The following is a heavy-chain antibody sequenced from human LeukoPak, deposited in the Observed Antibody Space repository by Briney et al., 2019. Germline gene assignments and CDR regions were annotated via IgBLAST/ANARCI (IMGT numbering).Heavy chain of an antibody. D-gene: IGHD5-12*01. J-gene: IGHJ4*02. CDR3: AKDPYSGYASGWPNYFDY. CDR2: ISGSGGST. Sequence: LAGGSLRLSCAASGFTFSSYAMSWVRQAPGKGLEWVSAISGSGGSTYYADSVKGRFTISRDNSKNTLYLQMNSLRAEDTAVYYCAKDPYSGYASGWPNYFDYWGQGTLVTVSS. CDR1: GFTFSSYA. V-gene: IGHV3-23*01.